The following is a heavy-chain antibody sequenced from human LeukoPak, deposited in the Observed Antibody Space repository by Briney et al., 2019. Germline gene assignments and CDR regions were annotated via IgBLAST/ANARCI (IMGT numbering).Heavy chain of an antibody. CDR2: IWYDGSNK. Sequence: GGSLRLSCAASGFTFSSYGMHWVRQAPGKGLEWVAVIWYDGSNKYYADSVKGRFTISRDNSKNTLYLQMNSLRAEDTAVYYCARGWTTVVIPHMDYWGQGTLVTVSS. CDR1: GFTFSSYG. V-gene: IGHV3-33*01. D-gene: IGHD4-23*01. J-gene: IGHJ4*02. CDR3: ARGWTTVVIPHMDY.